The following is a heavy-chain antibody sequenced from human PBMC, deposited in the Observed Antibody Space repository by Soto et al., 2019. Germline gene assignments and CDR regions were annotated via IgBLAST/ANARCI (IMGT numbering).Heavy chain of an antibody. J-gene: IGHJ5*02. CDR2: ISSGSDFI. Sequence: EVQVVESGGGLVKPGGSLRLSCNFSFSMYSMDWVRQAPGKGLEWVASISSGSDFIKYADSVKGRFTISRDNTKNSVSLQMSSLRVEDTAMYYCTRDQGGSYDSWFDPWGRGTLVTVSS. D-gene: IGHD1-26*01. CDR3: TRDQGGSYDSWFDP. CDR1: FSMYS. V-gene: IGHV3-21*02.